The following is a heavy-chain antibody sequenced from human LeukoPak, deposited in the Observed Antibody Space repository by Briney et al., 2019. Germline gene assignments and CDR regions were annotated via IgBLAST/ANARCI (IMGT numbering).Heavy chain of an antibody. V-gene: IGHV4-61*02. D-gene: IGHD4-17*01. CDR3: ARETNHGDFFFDY. J-gene: IGHJ4*02. CDR1: GGSISSSSYY. Sequence: SETLSLTCTVSGGSISSSSYYWNWIRQPAGKGLEWIGRIYSSGNTNYNPSLKSRVTMSVDTSKNQFSLKLSSVTAADTAVYYCARETNHGDFFFDYWGQGTLVTVSS. CDR2: IYSSGNT.